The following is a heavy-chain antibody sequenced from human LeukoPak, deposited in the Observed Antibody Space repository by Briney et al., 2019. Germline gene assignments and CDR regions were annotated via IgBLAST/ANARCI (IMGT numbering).Heavy chain of an antibody. CDR1: GYTFTSYG. CDR3: ASDYDFWSGPNWFDP. J-gene: IGHJ5*02. D-gene: IGHD3-3*01. Sequence: ASVKVSCKASGYTFTSYGISWVRQAPGQGLKWMGWISAYNGNTNYAQKLQGRVTMTTDTSTSTAYMELRSLRSDDTAVYYCASDYDFWSGPNWFDPWGQGTLVTVSS. CDR2: ISAYNGNT. V-gene: IGHV1-18*01.